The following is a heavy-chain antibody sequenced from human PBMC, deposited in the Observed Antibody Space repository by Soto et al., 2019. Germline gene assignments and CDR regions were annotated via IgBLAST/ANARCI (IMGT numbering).Heavy chain of an antibody. Sequence: SETLSLTCAVYGGSFSGYYWSWIRQPPGKGLEWIGEINHSGSTNYNPSLKSRVTISVDTSKNQFSLKLSSVTAADTAVYYCARGSPMVRGVIGYYYYYYMDVWGKGTTVTVSS. V-gene: IGHV4-34*01. D-gene: IGHD3-10*01. CDR1: GGSFSGYY. CDR3: ARGSPMVRGVIGYYYYYYMDV. J-gene: IGHJ6*03. CDR2: INHSGST.